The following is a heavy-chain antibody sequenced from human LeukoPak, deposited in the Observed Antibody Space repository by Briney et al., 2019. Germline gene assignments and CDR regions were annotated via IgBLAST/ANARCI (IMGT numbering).Heavy chain of an antibody. CDR1: GFTFDDYT. J-gene: IGHJ6*03. CDR2: ISWDGGGT. CDR3: AKGPMVRGVNYMDV. V-gene: IGHV3-43*01. D-gene: IGHD3-10*01. Sequence: GGSLRLSCEASGFTFDDYTMHSVRQAPRKGLEWVSFISWDGGGTYYADSVKGRFTISRDNNKNSLYLQMNSLRTKDTALYHCAKGPMVRGVNYMDVWGKGTTVTVSS.